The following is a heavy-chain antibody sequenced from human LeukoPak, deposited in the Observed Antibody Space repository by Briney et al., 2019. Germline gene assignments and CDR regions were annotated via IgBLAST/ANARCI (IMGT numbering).Heavy chain of an antibody. CDR2: FDPEDGET. D-gene: IGHD3-9*01. J-gene: IGHJ5*02. Sequence: RRASVKVSCKVSGYTLTELSMHWVRQAPGKGLEWMGGFDPEDGETIYAQKFQGRVTMTTDTSTSTAYMELRSLRSDDTAVYYCARDSLTYYDILTGYYKVWFDPWGQGTLVTVSS. V-gene: IGHV1-24*01. CDR3: ARDSLTYYDILTGYYKVWFDP. CDR1: GYTLTELS.